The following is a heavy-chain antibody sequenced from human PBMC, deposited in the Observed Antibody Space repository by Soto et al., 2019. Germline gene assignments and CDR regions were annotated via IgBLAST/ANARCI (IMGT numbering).Heavy chain of an antibody. V-gene: IGHV4-59*08. CDR2: IFYSGST. CDR1: GGSISSYY. J-gene: IGHJ4*02. D-gene: IGHD3-22*01. Sequence: PSETLSLTCTVSGGSISSYYWTWIRQPPGKGLEWIGYIFYSGSTNYNPSLKSRVAISVDRSKNQFSLKLSSVTAADTAVYYCARAYYYENDGHYCFDYWGQGTLVTVS. CDR3: ARAYYYENDGHYCFDY.